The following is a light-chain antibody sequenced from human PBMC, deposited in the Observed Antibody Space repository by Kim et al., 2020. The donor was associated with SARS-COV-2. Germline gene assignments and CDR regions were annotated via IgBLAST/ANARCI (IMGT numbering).Light chain of an antibody. CDR3: QSYDSSLGGVV. Sequence: VTRCCTGSSCDIGAGCDVRWYQQLPGPAPKLLIYGDSDRPSGGPDRLSGAKSGTSASLAITGLRAEDEADGYCQSYDSSLGGVVFGGGTQLTVL. V-gene: IGLV1-40*01. J-gene: IGLJ2*01. CDR1: SCDIGAGCD. CDR2: GDS.